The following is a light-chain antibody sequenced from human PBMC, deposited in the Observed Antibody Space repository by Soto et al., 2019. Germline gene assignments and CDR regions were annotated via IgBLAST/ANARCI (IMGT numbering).Light chain of an antibody. CDR1: QSISRYY. CDR3: QQSGGSPPYT. CDR2: GAS. V-gene: IGKV3-20*01. J-gene: IGKJ2*01. Sequence: LTQSPGTLSWSPGERATISCRARQSISRYYLAWYQHKPGQAPRLLMNGASSRATGIPHRFSGSGSGTDFTLTISSLEPEDCGVYYCQQSGGSPPYTFGQGTRLEIK.